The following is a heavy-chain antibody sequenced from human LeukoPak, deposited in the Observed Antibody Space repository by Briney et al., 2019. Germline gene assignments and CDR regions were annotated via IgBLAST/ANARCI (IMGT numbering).Heavy chain of an antibody. CDR3: ARALRLPYYYYGMDV. CDR1: GYTFTSYD. Sequence: ASVKVSCKASGYTFTSYDINWVRQATGQGREWMGWMNPNSGNTGYAQKFQGRVTMTRNTSISTAYMELSSLRSEDTAVYYCARALRLPYYYYGMDVWGQGTTVTVSS. V-gene: IGHV1-8*01. D-gene: IGHD5-12*01. J-gene: IGHJ6*02. CDR2: MNPNSGNT.